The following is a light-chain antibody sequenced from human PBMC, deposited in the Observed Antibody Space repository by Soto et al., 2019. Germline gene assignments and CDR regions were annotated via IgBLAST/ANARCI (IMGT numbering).Light chain of an antibody. CDR1: QSIGRF. V-gene: IGKV1-5*01. Sequence: DIQMTQSPSTLSASVGDRVTITCRASQSIGRFWAWYQHQPGKAPKLLIYDASTLESGVPSRFSGTGSGTEFTFSITSLQPEDFGTYYCHQCYMGWTFGQGTKVDFK. J-gene: IGKJ1*01. CDR3: HQCYMGWT. CDR2: DAS.